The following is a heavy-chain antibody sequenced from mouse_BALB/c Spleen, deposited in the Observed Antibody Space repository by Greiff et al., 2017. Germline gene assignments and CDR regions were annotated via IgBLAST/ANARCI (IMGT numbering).Heavy chain of an antibody. CDR3: ASYDYDEGGLAMDY. CDR2: ISYSGST. Sequence: EVKLQESGPSLVKPSQTLSLTCSVTGDSITSGYWNWIRKFPGNKLEYMGYISYSGSTYYNPSLKSRFSITRDTSKNQYYLHLNSVTTEDTATYYCASYDYDEGGLAMDYWGQGTSVTVSS. D-gene: IGHD2-4*01. J-gene: IGHJ4*01. V-gene: IGHV3-8*02. CDR1: GDSITSGY.